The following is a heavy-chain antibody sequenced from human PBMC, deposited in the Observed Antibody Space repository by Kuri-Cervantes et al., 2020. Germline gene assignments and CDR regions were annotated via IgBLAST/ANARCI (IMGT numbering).Heavy chain of an antibody. J-gene: IGHJ4*02. Sequence: SLKISCAASGFTFDDYAMHWVRQAPGKGLEWVAGISWNSGSIGYADSVKGRFTISRDNAKNSLYLQMNSLRAEDTAVYYCASSFRAPTPNDYWGQGTLVTVSS. V-gene: IGHV3-9*01. D-gene: IGHD3-16*01. CDR1: GFTFDDYA. CDR2: ISWNSGSI. CDR3: ASSFRAPTPNDY.